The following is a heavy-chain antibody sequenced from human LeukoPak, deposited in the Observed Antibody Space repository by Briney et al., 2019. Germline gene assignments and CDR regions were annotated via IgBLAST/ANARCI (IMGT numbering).Heavy chain of an antibody. D-gene: IGHD4-17*01. V-gene: IGHV4-59*08. CDR1: GGSLRNYY. J-gene: IGHJ4*02. CDR2: IHYTGST. Sequence: PSETLSLTCTVSGGSLRNYYWIWIQQPPGKGLQWIGYIHYTGSTDYNPSLKSRATVSIDTSKNQFSLRLSSVTAADTAVYYCARHFPNHGGDYFDYWGRGILVTVSS. CDR3: ARHFPNHGGDYFDY.